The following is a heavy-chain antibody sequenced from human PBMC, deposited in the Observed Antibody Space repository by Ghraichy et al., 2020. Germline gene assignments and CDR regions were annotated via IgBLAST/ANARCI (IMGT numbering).Heavy chain of an antibody. V-gene: IGHV1-69*04. J-gene: IGHJ4*02. Sequence: SVKVSCKASGGTFSSYAISWVRQAPGQGLEWMGRIIPILGIANYAQKFQGRVTITADKSTSTAYMELSSLRSEDTAVYYCARDISQSYYYDSSGYGKDDYWGQGTLVTVSS. CDR3: ARDISQSYYYDSSGYGKDDY. D-gene: IGHD3-22*01. CDR1: GGTFSSYA. CDR2: IIPILGIA.